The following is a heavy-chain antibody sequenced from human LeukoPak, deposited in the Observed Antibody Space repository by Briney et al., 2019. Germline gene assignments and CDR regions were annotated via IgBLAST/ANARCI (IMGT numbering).Heavy chain of an antibody. CDR3: ATPPPSSPYYFDY. J-gene: IGHJ4*02. CDR2: VYYSGST. V-gene: IGHV4-59*06. CDR1: GGSISSYY. Sequence: SETLSLTCTVSGGSISSYYWSWIRQHPGKGLEWIGYVYYSGSTYYNPSLKSRVTISVDTSKNQFSLKLSSVTAADTAVYFCATPPPSSPYYFDYWGQGTLVTVSS.